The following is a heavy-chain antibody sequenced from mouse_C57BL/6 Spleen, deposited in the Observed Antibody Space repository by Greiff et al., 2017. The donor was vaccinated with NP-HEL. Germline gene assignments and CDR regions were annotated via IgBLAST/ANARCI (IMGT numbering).Heavy chain of an antibody. J-gene: IGHJ2*01. CDR3: ARDQDLYYGNYYYFDY. CDR1: GFTFSSYA. D-gene: IGHD2-1*01. CDR2: ISDGGSYT. V-gene: IGHV5-4*01. Sequence: EVNVVESGGGLVKPGGSLKLSCAASGFTFSSYAMSWVRQTPEKRLEWVATISDGGSYTYYPDNVKGRFTISRDNAKNNLYLQMSHLKSEDTAMYYCARDQDLYYGNYYYFDYWGQGTTLTVSS.